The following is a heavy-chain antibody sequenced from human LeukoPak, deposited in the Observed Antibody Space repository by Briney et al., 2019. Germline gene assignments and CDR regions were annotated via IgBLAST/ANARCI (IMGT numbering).Heavy chain of an antibody. V-gene: IGHV4-34*01. Sequence: SETLSLTCAVYGGSLSHYYWSWIRQPPGKGLEWIGEINHSGSTNYNPSLKSRVTISVDMSKNQFSLELASVTAADTAVYYCARGPASGSNFAWFDPWGQGTLVTVSS. CDR1: GGSLSHYY. CDR2: INHSGST. CDR3: ARGPASGSNFAWFDP. J-gene: IGHJ5*02. D-gene: IGHD3-10*01.